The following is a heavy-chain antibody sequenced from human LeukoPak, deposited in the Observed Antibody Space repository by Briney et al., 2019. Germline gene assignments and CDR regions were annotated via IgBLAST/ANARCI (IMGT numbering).Heavy chain of an antibody. CDR1: GYTFTGYY. Sequence: ASVKVSCKASGYTFTGYYMHWVRQAPGQGLEWMGWINPNSGGTNYAQKFQGRVTMTTDTSISTAYMELSRLRSEDTAVYYCATEVVVPAAIRRFDYWGQGTVVTVSS. J-gene: IGHJ4*02. CDR2: INPNSGGT. D-gene: IGHD2-2*02. CDR3: ATEVVVPAAIRRFDY. V-gene: IGHV1-2*02.